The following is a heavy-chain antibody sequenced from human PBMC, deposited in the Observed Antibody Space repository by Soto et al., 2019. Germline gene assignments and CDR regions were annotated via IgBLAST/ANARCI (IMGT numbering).Heavy chain of an antibody. V-gene: IGHV3-23*01. CDR1: GFTFSSYA. Sequence: GGSLRLSCAASGFTFSSYAMSWVRQAPGKGPEWVSGISGGGGTTHDADSVKGRFTISRDNSKNTLYLEMNTLRAEDTATYYCAKIGIAAAATRGGFDIWGQGTMVTVSS. D-gene: IGHD6-13*01. CDR2: ISGGGGTT. CDR3: AKIGIAAAATRGGFDI. J-gene: IGHJ3*02.